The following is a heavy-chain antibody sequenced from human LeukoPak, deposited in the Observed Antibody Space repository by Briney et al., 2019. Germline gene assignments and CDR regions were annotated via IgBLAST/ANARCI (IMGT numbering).Heavy chain of an antibody. CDR1: GFTFSSYA. J-gene: IGHJ5*02. CDR3: AKDLTMNWFDP. V-gene: IGHV3-23*01. D-gene: IGHD3-10*01. CDR2: ISGSGGST. Sequence: GGSLRLSCAASGFTFSSYAMSWVRQAPGKGLEWVSAISGSGGSTYYADSVKGRSTISRDNSKNTLYLQMNSLRAEDTAVHYCAKDLTMNWFDPWGQGTLVTVSS.